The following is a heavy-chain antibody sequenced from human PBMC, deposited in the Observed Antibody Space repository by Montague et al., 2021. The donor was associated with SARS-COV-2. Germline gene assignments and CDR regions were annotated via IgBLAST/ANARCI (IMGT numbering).Heavy chain of an antibody. J-gene: IGHJ5*02. Sequence: SETLSLTCTVSGGSISSSSYYWGWIRQPPGKGLEWIGSIYYSGSTYYNPSLKSRVTISVDTSKNQFSLKLSSVTAADTAVYYCARHKRPIYCSGGSCYSKGRWFDPWGQGTLVTVSS. CDR1: GGSISSSSYY. CDR2: IYYSGST. V-gene: IGHV4-39*01. D-gene: IGHD2-15*01. CDR3: ARHKRPIYCSGGSCYSKGRWFDP.